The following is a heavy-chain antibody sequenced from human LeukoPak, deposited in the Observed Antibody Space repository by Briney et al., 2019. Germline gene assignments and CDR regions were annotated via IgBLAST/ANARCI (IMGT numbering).Heavy chain of an antibody. CDR2: ISWNSGSI. D-gene: IGHD6-13*01. J-gene: IGHJ6*02. Sequence: PGRSLRLSCAASGFTFDDYAMHWVRQAPGKGLEWVSGISWNSGSIGCADSVKGRFTISRDNAKNSLYLQMNSLRAEDTALYYCAKDIGAGIAAAGPSIYYYYYGMDVWGQGTTVTVSS. CDR1: GFTFDDYA. CDR3: AKDIGAGIAAAGPSIYYYYYGMDV. V-gene: IGHV3-9*01.